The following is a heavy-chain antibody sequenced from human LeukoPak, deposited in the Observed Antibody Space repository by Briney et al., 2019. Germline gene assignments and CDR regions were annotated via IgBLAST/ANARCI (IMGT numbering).Heavy chain of an antibody. CDR1: GGSISSSNW. V-gene: IGHV4-4*02. J-gene: IGHJ3*02. CDR3: ARRGYYDSSGYYNTAAFDI. D-gene: IGHD3-22*01. Sequence: SGTLSLTCAVSGGSISSSNWWSWVRQPPGKGLEWIGEIYHSGSTNYNPSLKSRVTISVDKSKNQFSLKLSSVTAADTAVYYCARRGYYDSSGYYNTAAFDIWGQGTMVTVSS. CDR2: IYHSGST.